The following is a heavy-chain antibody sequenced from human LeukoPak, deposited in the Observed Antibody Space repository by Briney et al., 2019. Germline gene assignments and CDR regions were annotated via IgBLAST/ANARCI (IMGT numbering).Heavy chain of an antibody. CDR1: GFTFTNYA. CDR2: ISSSGANT. Sequence: GGSLRLSCAASGFTFTNYAITWVRQAPGKGLEWVSTISSSGANTYYADSVRGRFTISRDNSKNTLYLQMNSLRAEDTAVYYCAKDGHYDSSGFTLQYWGQGTLVTVSS. V-gene: IGHV3-23*01. CDR3: AKDGHYDSSGFTLQY. D-gene: IGHD3-22*01. J-gene: IGHJ1*01.